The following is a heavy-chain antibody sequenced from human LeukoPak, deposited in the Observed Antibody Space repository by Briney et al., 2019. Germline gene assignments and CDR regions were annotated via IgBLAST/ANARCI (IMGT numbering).Heavy chain of an antibody. D-gene: IGHD3-10*01. CDR3: ARESYGSGSYENDY. J-gene: IGHJ4*02. Sequence: GASVKVSCKASGYTFTGYYMHWVRQAPEQGLEWMRWINPNSGGTNYAQKFQGRVTMTRDTSISTAYMELSRLRSDDTAVYYCARESYGSGSYENDYWGQGTLVTVSS. CDR1: GYTFTGYY. CDR2: INPNSGGT. V-gene: IGHV1-2*02.